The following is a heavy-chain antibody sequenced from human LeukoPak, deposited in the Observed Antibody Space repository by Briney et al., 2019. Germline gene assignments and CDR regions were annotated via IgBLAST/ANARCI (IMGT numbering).Heavy chain of an antibody. CDR3: AKDGESRGIAAPDAFDI. V-gene: IGHV3-23*01. CDR2: ISGSGGST. CDR1: GFTFSSYA. J-gene: IGHJ3*02. D-gene: IGHD6-13*01. Sequence: GGSLRLSCAASGFTFSSYAMSWVRQAPGKGLEWVSAISGSGGSTYYADSVKGRFTISRDNSKNTLYLQMNSLRAEDTAVYYCAKDGESRGIAAPDAFDIWGQGTMVTVSS.